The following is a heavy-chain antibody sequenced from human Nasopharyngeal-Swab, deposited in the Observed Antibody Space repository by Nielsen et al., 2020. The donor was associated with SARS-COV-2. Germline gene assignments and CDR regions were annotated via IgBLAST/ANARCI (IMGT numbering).Heavy chain of an antibody. CDR2: IWYDGSNK. V-gene: IGHV3-33*01. CDR3: ARDFGIAAAGSDVDY. J-gene: IGHJ4*02. CDR1: GFTVSSYG. D-gene: IGHD6-13*01. Sequence: GGSLRLACAASGFTVSSYGMHWVRQAPGKGLEWVAVIWYDGSNKYYADSVKGRFTISRDNSKNTLYLQMNSLRAEDTAVYYCARDFGIAAAGSDVDYWGQGTLVTVSS.